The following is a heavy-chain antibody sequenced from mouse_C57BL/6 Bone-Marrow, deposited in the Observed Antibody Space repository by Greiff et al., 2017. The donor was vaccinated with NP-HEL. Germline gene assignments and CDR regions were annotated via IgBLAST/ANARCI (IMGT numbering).Heavy chain of an antibody. CDR1: GYTFTSYG. CDR3: ARFGYDYYFDY. J-gene: IGHJ2*01. CDR2: IYPRSGNT. Sequence: VQLQQSGAELARPGASVKLSCKASGYTFTSYGISWVKQRTGQGLEWIGEIYPRSGNTYYNEKFKGKATLTADKSSSTAYMELRSLTSEDSAVYFCARFGYDYYFDYWGQGTTLTVSA. V-gene: IGHV1-81*01. D-gene: IGHD2-2*01.